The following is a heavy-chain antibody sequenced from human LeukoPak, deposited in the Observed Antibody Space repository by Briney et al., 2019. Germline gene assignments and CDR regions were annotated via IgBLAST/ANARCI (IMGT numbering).Heavy chain of an antibody. Sequence: SDPLSLTCTVSCGSVSNSIYYWVWIRHPPGKALEWRGSIYYSGRTSYPPSLKSRVTISVDTSKHQFSLNLPSVPAADTGVYLCASRNDILTGYVFDFWGQGTLVTVSS. CDR3: ASRNDILTGYVFDF. V-gene: IGHV4-39*01. J-gene: IGHJ4*02. CDR1: CGSVSNSIYY. D-gene: IGHD3-9*01. CDR2: IYYSGRT.